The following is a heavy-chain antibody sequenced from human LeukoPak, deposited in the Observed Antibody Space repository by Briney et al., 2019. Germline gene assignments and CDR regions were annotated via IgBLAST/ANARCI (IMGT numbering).Heavy chain of an antibody. CDR3: ARVDPVKDSGRYYYGMDV. V-gene: IGHV4-34*01. Sequence: SETLSLTCTVCGGSFSGYYWSWIRQPPGKGLEWIGEINHSGSTNYNPSLKSRVTISVDTSKNQFSLKLSSVTAADTAVYYCARVDPVKDSGRYYYGMDVWGQGTTVTVSS. CDR2: INHSGST. J-gene: IGHJ6*02. D-gene: IGHD3-10*01. CDR1: GGSFSGYY.